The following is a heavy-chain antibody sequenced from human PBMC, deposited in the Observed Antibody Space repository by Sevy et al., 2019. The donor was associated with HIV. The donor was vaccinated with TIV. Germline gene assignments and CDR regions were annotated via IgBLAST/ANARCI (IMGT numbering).Heavy chain of an antibody. D-gene: IGHD5-18*01. CDR2: IRSKANSYAT. CDR3: TRPVTASTDEYYYYYYGMDV. CDR1: GFTFSGSA. V-gene: IGHV3-73*01. Sequence: GGSLRLSCAASGFTFSGSAMHWVRQASGKGLEWVGRIRSKANSYATAYAASVKGRFTISRDDSKNTAYLQMNSLKTEDTAVYYCTRPVTASTDEYYYYYYGMDVWGQGTTVTVSS. J-gene: IGHJ6*02.